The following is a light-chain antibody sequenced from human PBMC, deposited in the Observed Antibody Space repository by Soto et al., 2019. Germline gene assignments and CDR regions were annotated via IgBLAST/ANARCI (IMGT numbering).Light chain of an antibody. V-gene: IGLV1-47*01. J-gene: IGLJ2*01. CDR2: RNN. Sequence: QPVLTQPPSASGTPGQRVTISCSWASSNIEVNYVYWYQKLPGTAPRLLIYRNNQRPSGVPDRFSGSKSGTSASLAISALRSEDEADYYCTVWDDSLRGRLFGGGTKLTVL. CDR3: TVWDDSLRGRL. CDR1: SSNIEVNY.